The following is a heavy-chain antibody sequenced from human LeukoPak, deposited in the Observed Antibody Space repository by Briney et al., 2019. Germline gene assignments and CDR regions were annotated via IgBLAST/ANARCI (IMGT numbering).Heavy chain of an antibody. CDR2: IICSGGST. D-gene: IGHD3-22*01. J-gene: IGHJ4*02. Sequence: GGGLRRSFAASGFAFSSYAMRWVRPAPGKGLGWGSAIICSGGSTYYTDSVKGRFTISRDNSKNTLYLQMNSLRAEDTAVYYCAKGWSYDSSCYYYVLGADYWGQGTLVTVSS. V-gene: IGHV3-23*01. CDR1: GFAFSSYA. CDR3: AKGWSYDSSCYYYVLGADY.